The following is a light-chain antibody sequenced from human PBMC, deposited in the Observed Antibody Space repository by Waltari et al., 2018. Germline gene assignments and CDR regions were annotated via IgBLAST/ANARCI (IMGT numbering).Light chain of an antibody. CDR2: DAS. CDR3: QMYVRLPVT. CDR1: QSVGRA. V-gene: IGKV3-20*01. Sequence: EIVLTQSPGTLALSPGERATLPCRDSQSVGRALAWYQQKPGQAPRLLIYDASSRATGISDKYSGSGSGTDFSLTISRVEPEDFAVYFCQMYVRLPVTFGQGTKVEVK. J-gene: IGKJ1*01.